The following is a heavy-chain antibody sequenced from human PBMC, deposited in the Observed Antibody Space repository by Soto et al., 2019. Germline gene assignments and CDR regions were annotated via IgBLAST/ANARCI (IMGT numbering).Heavy chain of an antibody. CDR3: TADTAMTTYGMDV. V-gene: IGHV3-73*02. CDR2: IRSKANSYAT. J-gene: IGHJ6*02. D-gene: IGHD5-18*01. CDR1: GFTFSGSA. Sequence: EVQLVESGGGLVQPGGSLKLSCAASGFTFSGSAMHWVRQASGKGLEWVGRIRSKANSYATAYAASVKGRFTISRDDSKNTAYLQMNSLKTEDTAVHYCTADTAMTTYGMDVWGQGTTVTVSS.